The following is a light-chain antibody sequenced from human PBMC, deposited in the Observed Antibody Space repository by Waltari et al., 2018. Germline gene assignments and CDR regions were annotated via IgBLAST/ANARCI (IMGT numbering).Light chain of an antibody. J-gene: IGLJ3*02. V-gene: IGLV2-11*01. CDR3: YSYAGSYAWV. Sequence: QSALTQPRPVSGSPGQSVTISCTGTSSDVGGYNYVSWYQQHPGKVPTLMIYDVSKRPSGVPDRFSGSKSGNTASLTISGLQAEDEADYYCYSYAGSYAWVFGGGTKLTVL. CDR1: SSDVGGYNY. CDR2: DVS.